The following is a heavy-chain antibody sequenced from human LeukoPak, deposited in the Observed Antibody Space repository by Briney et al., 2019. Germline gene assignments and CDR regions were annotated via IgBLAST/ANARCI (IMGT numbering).Heavy chain of an antibody. V-gene: IGHV3-23*01. CDR1: GFTFSSYA. D-gene: IGHD2-15*01. CDR2: ISGSGGST. Sequence: GGSLRLSCAASGFTFSSYAMSWVRQAPGKGLEWVSAISGSGGSTYYADSVKGRFTISRDNSKNTLYLQMSSLRAEDTAVYYCAKDYESGDIVVVVAAFDYFDYWDQGTLVTVSS. J-gene: IGHJ4*02. CDR3: AKDYESGDIVVVVAAFDYFDY.